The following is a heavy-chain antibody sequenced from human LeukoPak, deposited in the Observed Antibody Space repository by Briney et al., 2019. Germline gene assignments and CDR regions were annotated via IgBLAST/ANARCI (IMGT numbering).Heavy chain of an antibody. V-gene: IGHV1-2*04. Sequence: ASVKVSCKASGYTFTGYYMHWVRQAPGQGLEWMGWINPNSGGTNYAQKFQGWVTMTRDTSISTAYMELSRLRSDDTAVYYCARGPVLKLLWSGESTFNWFDPWGQGTLVTVSS. D-gene: IGHD3-10*01. CDR1: GYTFTGYY. J-gene: IGHJ5*02. CDR2: INPNSGGT. CDR3: ARGPVLKLLWSGESTFNWFDP.